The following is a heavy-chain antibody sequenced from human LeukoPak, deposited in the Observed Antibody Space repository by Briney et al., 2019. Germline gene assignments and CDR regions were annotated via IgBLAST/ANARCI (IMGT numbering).Heavy chain of an antibody. CDR3: VAGYCSSTSYYRGYYYMDV. D-gene: IGHD2-2*01. CDR2: IYTSGST. CDR1: GGSISSGSYY. J-gene: IGHJ6*03. Sequence: PSQTLSLTCTVSGGSISSGSYYWSWIRQPAGKGLEWIGRIYTSGSTNYNPSLKSRVTISVDTSKNQFSLKLSSVTAADTAVYYCVAGYCSSTSYYRGYYYMDVWGKGTTVTVSS. V-gene: IGHV4-61*02.